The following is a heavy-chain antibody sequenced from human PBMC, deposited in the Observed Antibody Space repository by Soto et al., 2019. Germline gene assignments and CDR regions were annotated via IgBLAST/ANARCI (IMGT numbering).Heavy chain of an antibody. CDR1: CGSISSYY. CDR2: IYYSGST. J-gene: IGHJ4*02. D-gene: IGHD3-22*01. V-gene: IGHV4-59*01. CDR3: ARVEDSDRSGYYGC. Sequence: SETLSLTCTVSCGSISSYYWSCIRQPPWKGLEWVVYIYYSGSTNYNPSLKSRVTISVDTSKNQFSLKLSSVTAADTAVYYCARVEDSDRSGYYGCWGQGTWVTVSS.